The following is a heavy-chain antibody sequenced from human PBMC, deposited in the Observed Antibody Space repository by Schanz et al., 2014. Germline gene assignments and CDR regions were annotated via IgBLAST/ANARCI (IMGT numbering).Heavy chain of an antibody. CDR3: ARGGGPEDVFDI. CDR1: GYTFTSYG. V-gene: IGHV1-18*01. J-gene: IGHJ3*02. CDR2: IVPIAGIT. D-gene: IGHD5-12*01. Sequence: QVQLVQSGAEVKKPGASVKVSCKASGYTFTSYGINWVRQAPGQGLEWMGWIVPIAGITNYAQRFQGRVTITADKSSDTAYMELSSLRSEDTAVYYCARGGGPEDVFDIWGQGTILTVSS.